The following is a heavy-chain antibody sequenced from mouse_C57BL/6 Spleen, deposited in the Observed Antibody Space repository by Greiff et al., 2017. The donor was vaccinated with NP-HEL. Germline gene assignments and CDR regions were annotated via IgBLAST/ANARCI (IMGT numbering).Heavy chain of an antibody. CDR1: GYTFTDYY. V-gene: IGHV1-76*01. D-gene: IGHD2-5*01. CDR2: IYPGSGNT. Sequence: QVQLKQSGAELVRPGASVKLSCKASGYTFTDYYINWVKQRPGQGLEWIARIYPGSGNTYYNEKFKGKATLTAEKSSSTAYMQLSSLTSEDSAVYFCARIGDYSNSAWFAYWGQGTLVTVSA. CDR3: ARIGDYSNSAWFAY. J-gene: IGHJ3*01.